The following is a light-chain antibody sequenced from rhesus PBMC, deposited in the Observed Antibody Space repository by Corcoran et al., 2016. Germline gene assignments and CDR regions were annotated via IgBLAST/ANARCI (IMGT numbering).Light chain of an antibody. J-gene: IGKJ4*01. CDR3: QPSYGTPLP. CDR1: ENVNNY. CDR2: KAS. Sequence: DIQMTQSPSSLPASVGDRVTITCRASENVNNYLHWFQQKPGKAPKLLIYKASTLQSGVPSRFSGSGSGTDFTLTISRLQPEDFAPYYCQPSYGTPLPFGGGTKVELK. V-gene: IGKV1-74*01.